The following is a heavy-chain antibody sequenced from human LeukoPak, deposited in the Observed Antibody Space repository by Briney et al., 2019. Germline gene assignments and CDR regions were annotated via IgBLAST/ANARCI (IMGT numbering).Heavy chain of an antibody. CDR2: IYWDGDK. CDR1: GFSLGSSGGG. CDR3: ARSRNYAYVWGSYRPPSYYFDY. D-gene: IGHD3-16*02. V-gene: IGHV2-5*02. Sequence: NKSGPTLVKPTQTLTLTCAFSGFSLGSSGGGVGWIRQPPGKALEWLALIYWDGDKRYSPSLKSRLTITKDTSKNQVVLTMTHMDPVDTDKYYCARSRNYAYVWGSYRPPSYYFDYWGQGTLVTVSS. J-gene: IGHJ4*02.